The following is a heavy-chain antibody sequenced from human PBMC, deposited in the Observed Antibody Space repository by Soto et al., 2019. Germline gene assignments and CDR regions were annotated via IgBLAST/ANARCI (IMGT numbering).Heavy chain of an antibody. V-gene: IGHV5-51*01. CDR2: IYPGDSDT. D-gene: IGHD1-1*01. CDR1: GYSFINHW. Sequence: PGEPLQISSKGSGYSFINHWIRRVRQMTGKGLEWMGIIYPGDSDTRYSPSFQGQVTISADKSISTAYLQWSSLKASDTAMYYCARQGRYNWNDFYYYGMDVWGQGSTVTVSS. CDR3: ARQGRYNWNDFYYYGMDV. J-gene: IGHJ6*02.